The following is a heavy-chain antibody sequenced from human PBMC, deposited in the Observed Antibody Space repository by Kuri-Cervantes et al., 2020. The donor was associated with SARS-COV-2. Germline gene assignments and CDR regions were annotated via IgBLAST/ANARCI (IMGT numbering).Heavy chain of an antibody. CDR1: GFTFNNYA. CDR2: TSYDGSTK. V-gene: IGHV3-30-3*01. CDR3: AKVEGYSYGYYYYGMDV. D-gene: IGHD5-18*01. J-gene: IGHJ6*02. Sequence: GESLKISCAASGFTFNNYAMHWVRQTPGEGLEWVAITSYDGSTKYYADSVKGRFTISRDNSKNMLYLQMNSMRAEDTAVYYCAKVEGYSYGYYYYGMDVWGQGTTVTVSS.